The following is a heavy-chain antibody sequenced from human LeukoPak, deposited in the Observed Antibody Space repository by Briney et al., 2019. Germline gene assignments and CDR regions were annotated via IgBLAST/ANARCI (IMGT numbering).Heavy chain of an antibody. CDR1: GASISNYY. CDR3: ARQRYSSGWLFDY. D-gene: IGHD6-19*01. CDR2: IYYSGST. J-gene: IGHJ4*02. V-gene: IGHV4-59*08. Sequence: SETLSLTCTVSGASISNYYWSWIRQPPGKGLEWIGYIYYSGSTNYNPSLNSRVTISVDTSKNQFSLKLSSVTAADTAVYYCARQRYSSGWLFDYWGQGTLVTVSS.